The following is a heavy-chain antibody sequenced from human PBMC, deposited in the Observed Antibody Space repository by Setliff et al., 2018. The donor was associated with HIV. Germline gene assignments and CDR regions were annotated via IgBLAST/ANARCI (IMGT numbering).Heavy chain of an antibody. J-gene: IGHJ4*02. CDR1: GGSFSDYY. CDR3: ARGGFKWSGSYADY. V-gene: IGHV4-34*01. CDR2: IKHSGST. D-gene: IGHD1-26*01. Sequence: SETLSLTCAVHGGSFSDYYWTWIRQPPGKGLEWIGEIKHSGSTNYNPSLKSRVTISVNTAKNQFSLNLTSVTAADTAVYYCARGGFKWSGSYADYWGQGTLVTVSS.